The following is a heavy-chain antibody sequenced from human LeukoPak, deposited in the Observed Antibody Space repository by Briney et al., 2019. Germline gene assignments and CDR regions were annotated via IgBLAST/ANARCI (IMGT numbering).Heavy chain of an antibody. CDR2: INPSGGST. J-gene: IGHJ5*02. V-gene: IGHV1-46*01. Sequence: ASVKVSCKASGYTFTSYYMHWVRQAPGQGLEWMGIINPSGGSTSYAQKFQGRVTMTRDTSTSTVYMELSSLRSEDTAVYYCAANPPAAGQRNKYNWFDPWGQGTLLTVST. D-gene: IGHD6-13*01. CDR3: AANPPAAGQRNKYNWFDP. CDR1: GYTFTSYY.